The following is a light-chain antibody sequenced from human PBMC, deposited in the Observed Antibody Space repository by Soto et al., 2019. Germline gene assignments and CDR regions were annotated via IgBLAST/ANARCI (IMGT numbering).Light chain of an antibody. J-gene: IGKJ4*01. Sequence: QMTQSPSSLSASVGDRVTITCRASQGIINYLAWYQQKPGKAPKLLIYAASTLQSGVTSRFSGSGSGTDFTLTISGLQPEDVATYYCQKYNSAPLSFGGGTKVDIK. V-gene: IGKV1-27*01. CDR3: QKYNSAPLS. CDR2: AAS. CDR1: QGIINY.